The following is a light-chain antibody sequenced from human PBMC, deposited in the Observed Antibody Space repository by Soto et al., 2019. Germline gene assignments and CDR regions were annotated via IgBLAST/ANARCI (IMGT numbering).Light chain of an antibody. CDR1: SSNIGSNT. CDR2: SSN. V-gene: IGLV1-44*01. CDR3: AAWDGSLDVVL. J-gene: IGLJ3*02. Sequence: QSALTQPPSASGTPGQRVTISCSGSSSNIGSNTVNWYQHLPGSAPKLLIYSSNQRPSGVPDRVSGSKSGTSASLAISGLQYEDEADYYCAAWDGSLDVVLFGGGTKVTVL.